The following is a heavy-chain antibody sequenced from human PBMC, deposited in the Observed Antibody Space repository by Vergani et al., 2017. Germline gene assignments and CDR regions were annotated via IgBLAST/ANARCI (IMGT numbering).Heavy chain of an antibody. Sequence: QLQLQESGPGLVKPSETLSLTCTVSGGSISSSSYYWGWIRQPPGKGLEWIGYIYHSGSTYYNPSLKSRVTISVDRSKNQFSLKLSSVTAADTAVYYCARGDSGSYYDYGGQGTLVTVSS. CDR3: ARGDSGSYYDY. J-gene: IGHJ4*02. CDR1: GGSISSSSYY. D-gene: IGHD1-26*01. V-gene: IGHV4-39*07. CDR2: IYHSGST.